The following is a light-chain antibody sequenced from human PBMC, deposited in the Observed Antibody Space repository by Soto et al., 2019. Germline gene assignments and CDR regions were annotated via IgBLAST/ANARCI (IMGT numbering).Light chain of an antibody. Sequence: DIQMTQSPSTLSASVVDRVTITCRASQSISSWLAWYQQKPGKAPKLLIYKASSLESGVPSTFSGSGSGTEFSLTVSSLQPDDFATYYCLQYESYPLTVGGGTKVDIK. CDR2: KAS. J-gene: IGKJ4*01. CDR1: QSISSW. V-gene: IGKV1-5*03. CDR3: LQYESYPLT.